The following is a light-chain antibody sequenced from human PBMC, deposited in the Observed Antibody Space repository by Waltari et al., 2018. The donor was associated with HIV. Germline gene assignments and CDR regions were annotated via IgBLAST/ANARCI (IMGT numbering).Light chain of an antibody. CDR1: SLRSYY. V-gene: IGLV3-19*01. J-gene: IGLJ2*01. Sequence: SSELAQAPAVSVALGETVTITCRGDSLRSYYASWYRQKPGQAPSLVIFDGSKRPSVIPGRFSGSTSGSAASLTITGAQSGDEADYYCSSRDTSGNSVLFGGGTRLTVL. CDR3: SSRDTSGNSVL. CDR2: DGS.